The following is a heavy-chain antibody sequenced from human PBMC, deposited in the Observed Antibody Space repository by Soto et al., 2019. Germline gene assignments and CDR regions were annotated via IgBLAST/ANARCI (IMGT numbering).Heavy chain of an antibody. J-gene: IGHJ6*02. V-gene: IGHV1-3*01. CDR3: ATEGGDWLVMWDYYYYYGMDV. D-gene: IGHD6-19*01. CDR1: GYRYTSYA. CDR2: SNAGNGNT. Sequence: ASVKVSWKESGYRYTSYAMDWVRQAPGQRIKRMGGSNAGNGNTKYSQKFQGRVTITRDTSASTAYMDLRSLRSEDTAVYYCATEGGDWLVMWDYYYYYGMDVSGQGTTLTVSS.